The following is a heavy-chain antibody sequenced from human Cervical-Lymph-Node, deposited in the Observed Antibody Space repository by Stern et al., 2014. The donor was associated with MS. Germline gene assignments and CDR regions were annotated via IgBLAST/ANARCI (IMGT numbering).Heavy chain of an antibody. CDR3: ASTDSGWDKPFHFYGMDV. V-gene: IGHV1-69*01. CDR1: GGTFNRYA. D-gene: IGHD6-19*01. J-gene: IGHJ6*02. Sequence: VQLVASGAEVKKPGSSVKVSCKASGGTFNRYAFRWVRQAPGQGLEWMGGIIPISGTTAYAQKFQARVTLTADGSQATTYMERRSLRSDDTAVFYCASTDSGWDKPFHFYGMDVWGQGTTVTVSS. CDR2: IIPISGTT.